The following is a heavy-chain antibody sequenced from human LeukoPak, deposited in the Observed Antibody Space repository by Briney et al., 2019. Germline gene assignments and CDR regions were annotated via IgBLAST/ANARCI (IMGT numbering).Heavy chain of an antibody. V-gene: IGHV4-39*01. Sequence: SETLSLTCSVSGGSISSSNYYWAWIRQPPGKGLEWIASIFYTGTTYYNSSLKSRLNISVDMSKNQFSLKLSSVTAADTAVYYCARRESMDVWGKGTTVTISS. CDR2: IFYTGTT. CDR3: ARRESMDV. CDR1: GGSISSSNYY. J-gene: IGHJ6*04.